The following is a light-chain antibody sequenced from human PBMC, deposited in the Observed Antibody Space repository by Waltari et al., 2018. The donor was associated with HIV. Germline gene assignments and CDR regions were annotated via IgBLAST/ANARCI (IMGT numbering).Light chain of an antibody. Sequence: QSITISCSGTNNYNHVSWYHQYPGKAPKLLLYDVSKRPSGVSNRFSGSKSGNTASLTISGLQAEDEGDYHCFSYAGGSTLVFGGGTKLTVL. V-gene: IGLV2-23*02. CDR2: DVS. CDR3: FSYAGGSTLV. J-gene: IGLJ2*01. CDR1: NNYNH.